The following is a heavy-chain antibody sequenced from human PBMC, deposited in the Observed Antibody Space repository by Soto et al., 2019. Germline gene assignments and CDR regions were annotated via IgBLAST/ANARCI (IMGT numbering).Heavy chain of an antibody. V-gene: IGHV3-30-3*01. J-gene: IGHJ4*02. Sequence: QVQLVESGGGVVQPGRSLRLSCAASGFPFSTYAMHWDRQAPGKGLEWVSVISYDGSNKYYADSVKGRFTISRDNSKNTLYLQMNSLRAEDTAVYYCARAVVVAAADFDYWGQGTLVTVSS. CDR2: ISYDGSNK. CDR1: GFPFSTYA. CDR3: ARAVVVAAADFDY. D-gene: IGHD2-15*01.